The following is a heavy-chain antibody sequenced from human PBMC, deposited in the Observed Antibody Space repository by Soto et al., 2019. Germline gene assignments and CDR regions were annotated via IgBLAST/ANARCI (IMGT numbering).Heavy chain of an antibody. CDR1: GGSISSYY. V-gene: IGHV4-59*01. J-gene: IGHJ4*02. CDR2: IYYSGST. Sequence: ETLSLTCPVYGGSISSYYWSWIRQPPGKRLEWIGYIYYSGSTNYNPSLKSRVTISVDTSKNQFSLNLSSVTAADTAVYYCARDQGSSGYYPKWYFDYWGQGTLVTVSS. CDR3: ARDQGSSGYYPKWYFDY. D-gene: IGHD3-22*01.